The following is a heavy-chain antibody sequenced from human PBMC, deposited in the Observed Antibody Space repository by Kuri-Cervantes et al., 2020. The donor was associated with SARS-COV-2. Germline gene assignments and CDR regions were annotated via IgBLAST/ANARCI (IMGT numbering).Heavy chain of an antibody. J-gene: IGHJ4*02. CDR3: ARDLRLGNSLDY. Sequence: GGSLRLSCAASGFTFSSYSMNWVRQPPGKGLEWVSYISSSGSAINYTDSVKGRFTISRDNAKNSVYLQMNSLRAEDTAVYYCARDLRLGNSLDYWGQGTLVTVSS. D-gene: IGHD7-27*01. V-gene: IGHV3-48*04. CDR1: GFTFSSYS. CDR2: ISSSGSAI.